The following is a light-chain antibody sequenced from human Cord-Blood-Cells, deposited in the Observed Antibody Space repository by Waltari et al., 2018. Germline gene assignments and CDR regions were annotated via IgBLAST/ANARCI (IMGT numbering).Light chain of an antibody. V-gene: IGLV3-19*01. CDR1: SLRSYY. CDR2: GKN. CDR3: NSRDSSGNHYV. Sequence: SSELTQDPAVSVALGQTVRITCQGDSLRSYYASWYQQKPGQAPVLVIYGKNNRPSGSPDRFAGSSSGKTASWTITGAQAEDEADYYCNSRDSSGNHYVFGTGTKVTVL. J-gene: IGLJ1*01.